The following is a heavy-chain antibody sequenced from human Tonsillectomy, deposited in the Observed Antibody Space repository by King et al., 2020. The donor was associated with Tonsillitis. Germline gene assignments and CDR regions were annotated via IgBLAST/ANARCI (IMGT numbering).Heavy chain of an antibody. CDR1: GYASTTYY. J-gene: IGHJ5*02. CDR3: AGGWYSSRWSDNWFDP. CDR2: INPSGSSA. Sequence: QLVQSGAEVKKPGASVELSCKASGYASTTYYVQWVRQAPGQGLEWMGIINPSGSSATYAQKFQGRVTMTRDSSTRTVYMQLSGLRSEDTAIYFCAGGWYSSRWSDNWFDPWGQGTLVTVS. D-gene: IGHD6-13*01. V-gene: IGHV1-46*01.